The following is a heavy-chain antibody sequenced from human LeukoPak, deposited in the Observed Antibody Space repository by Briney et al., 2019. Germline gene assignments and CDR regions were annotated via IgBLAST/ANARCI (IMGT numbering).Heavy chain of an antibody. CDR2: INPSGGST. J-gene: IGHJ4*02. V-gene: IGHV1-46*01. CDR3: ARDLGGEGFDY. CDR1: GYTFTSYY. D-gene: IGHD3-16*01. Sequence: ASVKVSCKASGYTFTSYYMHWVRQAPGQGLEWMGIINPSGGSTTYAQKFQGRVTMTSDASTSTVYMELGSLRSEDTAVYYCARDLGGEGFDYWGQGTLVTVSS.